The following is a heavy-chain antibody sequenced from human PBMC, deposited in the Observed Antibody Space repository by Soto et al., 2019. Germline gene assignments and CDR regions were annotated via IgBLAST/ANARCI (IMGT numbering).Heavy chain of an antibody. D-gene: IGHD2-21*02. Sequence: PSETLSLTCTVSGGSISSGGYYWNWIRQHPGKGLEWIAYIYYTGTTYYNTSLKSRVTISIDRSNNKFSPMLSSVTAADPAVYYCARDLRLDSWGPGTLVTVS. CDR1: GGSISSGGYY. CDR3: ARDLRLDS. V-gene: IGHV4-31*03. CDR2: IYYTGTT. J-gene: IGHJ4*02.